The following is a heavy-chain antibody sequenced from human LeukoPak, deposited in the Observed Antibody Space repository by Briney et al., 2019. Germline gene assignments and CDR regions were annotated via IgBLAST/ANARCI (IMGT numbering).Heavy chain of an antibody. CDR3: ARVGDFWSGYFSDS. Sequence: GGSLRLSCAASGFTFSSYSMNWVRQAPGKGLEWVSSISSSSSYIYYADSVKGRFTISRDNAKNSLYLQMNSLRAEDTAVYYCARVGDFWSGYFSDSRGQGTLVTVSS. D-gene: IGHD3-3*01. CDR2: ISSSSSYI. V-gene: IGHV3-21*01. CDR1: GFTFSSYS. J-gene: IGHJ1*01.